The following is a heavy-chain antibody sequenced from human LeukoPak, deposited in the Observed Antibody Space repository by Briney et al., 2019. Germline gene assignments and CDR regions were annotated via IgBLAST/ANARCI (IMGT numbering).Heavy chain of an antibody. Sequence: GGSLRLSCAASGFTFSSYSMNWVRQAPGKGLEWVSYISSSSYIYYADSVKGRFTISRDNAKNSLYLQMSSLRAEDTAVYYCARGWFFDLWGRGTLVSVSS. CDR2: ISSSSYI. V-gene: IGHV3-21*01. J-gene: IGHJ2*01. CDR1: GFTFSSYS. CDR3: ARGWFFDL.